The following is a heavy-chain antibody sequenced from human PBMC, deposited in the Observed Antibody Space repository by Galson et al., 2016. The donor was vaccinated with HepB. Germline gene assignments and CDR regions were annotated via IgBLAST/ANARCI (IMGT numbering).Heavy chain of an antibody. J-gene: IGHJ3*02. V-gene: IGHV4-4*01. CDR1: GDSISSSTW. Sequence: LSLTCAVSGDSISSSTWWSWVRQPPGKGLEWIGYIYYSGSTYYNPSLKSRVTISVDTSKNQFSLKLSSVTAADTAVYFCARGYYYDSSGYQFDAFDIWGQGTMVTVSS. D-gene: IGHD3-22*01. CDR3: ARGYYYDSSGYQFDAFDI. CDR2: IYYSGST.